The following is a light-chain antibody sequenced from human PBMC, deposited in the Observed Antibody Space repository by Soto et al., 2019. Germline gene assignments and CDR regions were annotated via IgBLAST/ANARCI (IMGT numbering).Light chain of an antibody. CDR1: QSVSND. J-gene: IGKJ1*01. CDR3: QQYNSYRT. V-gene: IGKV3-15*01. Sequence: EIVMTQSPATLSVSPGERATLSCRASQSVSNDLAWYQQKPGQAPRLLIYGASTRATSVPARLSGSGSGTEFTLTISSLQPDDFATYYCQQYNSYRTFGQGTKVDIK. CDR2: GAS.